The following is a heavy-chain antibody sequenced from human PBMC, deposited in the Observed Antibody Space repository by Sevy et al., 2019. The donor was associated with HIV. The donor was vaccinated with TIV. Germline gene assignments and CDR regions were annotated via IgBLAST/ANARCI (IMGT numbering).Heavy chain of an antibody. D-gene: IGHD3-9*01. CDR2: IKSKIDGATR. V-gene: IGHV3-15*01. CDR1: GFTFSNAW. J-gene: IGHJ4*02. Sequence: GGSLRLSCAASGFTFSNAWMSWVRPAPGKGLEWVGRIKSKIDGATRDLAAPVKGRVTISRDASRNTSYLQMNSLKIEDTGVCYCATGLGKSDFDFWGQGTLVTVSS. CDR3: ATGLGKSDFDF.